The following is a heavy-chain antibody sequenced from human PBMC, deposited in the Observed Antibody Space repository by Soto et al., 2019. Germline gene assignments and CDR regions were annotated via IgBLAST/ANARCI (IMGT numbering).Heavy chain of an antibody. CDR3: ARVKLDYFDY. CDR1: GYTFTSYD. Sequence: ASVKVSCKASGYTFTSYDINCVRQATGQGLEWMGWMNPNSGNTAYAQKFQGRVTMTRNTSISTAYMELSSLRSEDTAVYYCARVKLDYFDYWGQGTLVTVSS. V-gene: IGHV1-8*01. J-gene: IGHJ4*02. CDR2: MNPNSGNT.